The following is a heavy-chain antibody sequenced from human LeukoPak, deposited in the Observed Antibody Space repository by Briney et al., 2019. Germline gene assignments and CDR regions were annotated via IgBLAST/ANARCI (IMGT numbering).Heavy chain of an antibody. CDR2: INHSGST. CDR3: ARGAGVTVTYYFDY. V-gene: IGHV4-34*01. CDR1: GGSFSGYY. Sequence: PSETLSLTCAVYGGSFSGYYWSWIRQPPGKGLEWIGEINHSGSTNYNPSLKSRVTISVDTSKNQFSLKLSSVTAADTAMYYCARGAGVTVTYYFDYWGQGTLVTVSS. D-gene: IGHD4-17*01. J-gene: IGHJ4*02.